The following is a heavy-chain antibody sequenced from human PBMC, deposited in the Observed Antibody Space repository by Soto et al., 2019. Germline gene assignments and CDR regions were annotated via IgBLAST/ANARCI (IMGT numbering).Heavy chain of an antibody. Sequence: QVQLVQSGAEVKKPGASVKVSCKASGYTFTSYGISWVRQAPGQGVEWMRWISAYNGNTKYAQKLQGRVTMTTDTSTCTAYMELRSLRSDDTAVYYCARTTVVTPTYYYYGMDVWGQGTTVTVSS. CDR3: ARTTVVTPTYYYYGMDV. D-gene: IGHD4-17*01. CDR2: ISAYNGNT. V-gene: IGHV1-18*01. J-gene: IGHJ6*02. CDR1: GYTFTSYG.